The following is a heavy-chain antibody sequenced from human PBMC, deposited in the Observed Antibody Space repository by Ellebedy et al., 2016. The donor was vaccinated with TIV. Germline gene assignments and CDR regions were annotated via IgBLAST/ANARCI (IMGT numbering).Heavy chain of an antibody. Sequence: GESLKISCVASGFIFNSYEMNWVRQAPGKGLEWISCISNSGGPIYYADSAKGRFTISRDNAKKSLYLQMNSLRAEDTAVYYCAYGAGTYFGWGQGTLVTVSS. J-gene: IGHJ4*02. V-gene: IGHV3-48*03. D-gene: IGHD4/OR15-4a*01. CDR2: ISNSGGPI. CDR3: AYGAGTYFG. CDR1: GFIFNSYE.